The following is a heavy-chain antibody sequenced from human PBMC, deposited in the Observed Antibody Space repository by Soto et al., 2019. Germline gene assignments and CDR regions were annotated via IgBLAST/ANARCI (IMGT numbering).Heavy chain of an antibody. CDR1: GGSFSGYY. D-gene: IGHD2-8*02. Sequence: SETLSLTCAVYGGSFSGYYWTWIRQSPGEELGWIGEISHSGPTNFNPSLRGRVTMSVDRSKNQFFLSLSSLTAADTAVYYCARGVSLRLVGKTDAHNKDYFDSWAPAALVPETDAPKKNHLNSWGRGIRGTVSS. V-gene: IGHV4-34*01. CDR3: ARGVSLRLVGKTDAHNKDYFDSWAPAALVPETDAPKKNHLNS. J-gene: IGHJ4*02. CDR2: ISHSGPT.